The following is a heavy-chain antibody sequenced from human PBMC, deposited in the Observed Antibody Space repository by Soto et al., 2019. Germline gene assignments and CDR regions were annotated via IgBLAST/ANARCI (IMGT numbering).Heavy chain of an antibody. D-gene: IGHD4-17*01. V-gene: IGHV4-30-4*01. CDR1: GGSISSGDYY. J-gene: IGHJ4*02. Sequence: SETLSLTCTVSGGSISSGDYYWSWIRQPPGKGLEWIGYIYYSGSAYYNPSLKSRVTISVDTSKNQFSLKLSSVTAADTAVYYCARELGGSYGDYDYWGQGTLVTVSS. CDR2: IYYSGSA. CDR3: ARELGGSYGDYDY.